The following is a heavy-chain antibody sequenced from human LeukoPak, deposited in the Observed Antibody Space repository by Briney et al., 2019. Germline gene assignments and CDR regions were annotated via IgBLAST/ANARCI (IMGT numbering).Heavy chain of an antibody. Sequence: GGSLRLSCTASGFTFGDYALSWVRQAPGKGLEWVGFIRSKAYGGTTEYAASVKGRFTISRDDSKSIAYLQMNSLKTEDTAVYYCTRVNPSGFDYWGQGTLVTVSS. D-gene: IGHD3-10*01. J-gene: IGHJ4*02. CDR3: TRVNPSGFDY. CDR1: GFTFGDYA. CDR2: IRSKAYGGTT. V-gene: IGHV3-49*04.